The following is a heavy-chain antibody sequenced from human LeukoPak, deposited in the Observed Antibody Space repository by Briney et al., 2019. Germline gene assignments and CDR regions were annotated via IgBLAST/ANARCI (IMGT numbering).Heavy chain of an antibody. CDR3: ARVGVYGDYGC. V-gene: IGHV4-59*11. CDR1: GGSLSSHY. J-gene: IGHJ4*02. D-gene: IGHD4-17*01. Sequence: PSETLSLGCSVHGGSLSSHYWSWIRQTPGKGLGWDGYIYYSGSTNYNPSLKSRVTISVDTSKNQFSLKLSSVTAADTAVYYCARVGVYGDYGCWGQGTLVTVSS. CDR2: IYYSGST.